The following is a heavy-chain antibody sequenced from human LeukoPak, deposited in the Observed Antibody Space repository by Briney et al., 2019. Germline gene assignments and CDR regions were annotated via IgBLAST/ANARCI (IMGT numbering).Heavy chain of an antibody. CDR1: GFTFSNHA. CDR2: ISADAVDA. CDR3: AKDVWWSVS. V-gene: IGHV3-23*01. Sequence: GGSLRLSCVASGFTFSNHAMTWVRQAPGKGLEWVSAISADAVDAFYAPSVKGRFTISRDNSKNTMYLQINSLRAEDTAIYYCAKDVWWSVSWGQGTLVTVSS. D-gene: IGHD2-8*02. J-gene: IGHJ5*02.